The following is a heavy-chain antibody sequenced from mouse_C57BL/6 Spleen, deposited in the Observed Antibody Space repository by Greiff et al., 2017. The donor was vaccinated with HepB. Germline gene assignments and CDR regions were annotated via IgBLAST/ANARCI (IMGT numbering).Heavy chain of an antibody. CDR2: IYPGSGNT. CDR3: AIITTVVGGFDY. CDR1: GYSFTSYY. D-gene: IGHD1-1*01. J-gene: IGHJ2*01. Sequence: ESGPELVKPGASVKISCKASGYSFTSYYIHWVKQRPGQGLEWIGWIYPGSGNTKANEKFKGKATLTADTSSSTAYMQLSSLTSEDSAVYYCAIITTVVGGFDYWGQGTTLTVSS. V-gene: IGHV1-66*01.